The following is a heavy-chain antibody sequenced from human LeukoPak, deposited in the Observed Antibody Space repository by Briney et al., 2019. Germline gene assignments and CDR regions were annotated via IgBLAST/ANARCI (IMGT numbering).Heavy chain of an antibody. CDR3: ARGASYDSSGNNWFDP. CDR2: MNPNSGNT. Sequence: ASVKVSCKASGYTFTSYDINWVRQATGQGLEWMGWMNPNSGNTGYAQKFQGRVTMTRNTSISTAYMELSSLRSEDTAVYYCARGASYDSSGNNWFDPWGQGTLVTVSS. D-gene: IGHD3-22*01. J-gene: IGHJ5*02. V-gene: IGHV1-8*01. CDR1: GYTFTSYD.